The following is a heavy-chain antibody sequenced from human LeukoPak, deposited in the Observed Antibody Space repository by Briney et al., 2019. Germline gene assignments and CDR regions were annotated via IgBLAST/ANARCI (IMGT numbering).Heavy chain of an antibody. Sequence: GGSLRLSCAASGFTFSNYGMTWVRQAPGKGLEWVANIKQDGSDKYYVDSVKGRFTISRDNSKNSLSLQMNRLRAEDMAVYYCARGHVWFDPWGQGTLVTVSS. CDR1: GFTFSNYG. CDR2: IKQDGSDK. CDR3: ARGHVWFDP. J-gene: IGHJ5*02. V-gene: IGHV3-7*05.